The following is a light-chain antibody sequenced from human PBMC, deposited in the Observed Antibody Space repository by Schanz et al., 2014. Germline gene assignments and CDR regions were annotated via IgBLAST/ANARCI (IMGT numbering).Light chain of an antibody. CDR3: QQSYSTPLT. V-gene: IGKV4-1*01. Sequence: DIVMTQSPDSLAVSLGERATINCKSSQSVLYTSNNKNYLAWYQHKPGQPPKLLIHWASTRESGVPDRFSGSGSGTDFTLTISSLQPEDFATYYCQQSYSTPLTFGGGTKVEIK. CDR1: QSVLYTSNNKNY. J-gene: IGKJ4*01. CDR2: WAS.